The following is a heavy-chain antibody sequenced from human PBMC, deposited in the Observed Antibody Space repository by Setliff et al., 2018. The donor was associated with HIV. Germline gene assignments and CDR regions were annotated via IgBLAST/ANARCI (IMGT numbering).Heavy chain of an antibody. CDR2: INHSGST. D-gene: IGHD2-2*01. J-gene: IGHJ4*01. CDR1: GGSFTDIGGSFTDYY. V-gene: IGHV4-34*01. CDR3: ARGLSSQTYWGTRPLGLDY. Sequence: SETLSLTCAVFGGSFTDIGGSFTDYYWIWIRQPPGKGLEWIGEINHSGSTHCNPSLKSRFTISVDTSKNQFSLKVNSVTAADTAVYYCARGLSSQTYWGTRPLGLDYWGQGSLVTVSS.